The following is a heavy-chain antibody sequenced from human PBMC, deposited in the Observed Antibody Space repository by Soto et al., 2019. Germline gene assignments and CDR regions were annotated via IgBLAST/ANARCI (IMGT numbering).Heavy chain of an antibody. Sequence: GGSLRLSCAASGFTFNDYAMSWVRQAPGKGLEWVSAISNSGASTYYADSVVGRFTISRDSSKNTLYLQMNSLRVEDTAVYFCAKLETESMVVYAFDFWGQGTLVTVSS. J-gene: IGHJ4*02. CDR2: ISNSGAST. D-gene: IGHD2-8*02. V-gene: IGHV3-23*01. CDR3: AKLETESMVVYAFDF. CDR1: GFTFNDYA.